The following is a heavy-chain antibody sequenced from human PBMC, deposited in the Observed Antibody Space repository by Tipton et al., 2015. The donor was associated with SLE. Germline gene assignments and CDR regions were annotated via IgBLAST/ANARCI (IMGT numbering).Heavy chain of an antibody. J-gene: IGHJ4*02. Sequence: LRLSCAVYGGSISSSSSYYWAWIRQPPGKGVEWIGEINHRGSTNYNPSLKSRVTIPVDTSKNQFSLKLGSVTAADTAVYYCATGGSIVGPIRYFDYWGQGTLVTVSS. CDR1: GGSISSSSSYY. D-gene: IGHD1-26*01. CDR2: INHRGST. CDR3: ATGGSIVGPIRYFDY. V-gene: IGHV4-34*01.